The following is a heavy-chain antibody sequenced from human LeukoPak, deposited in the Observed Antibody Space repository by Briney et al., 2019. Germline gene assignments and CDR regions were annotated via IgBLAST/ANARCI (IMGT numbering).Heavy chain of an antibody. J-gene: IGHJ4*02. CDR1: GGSISSGSYY. CDR2: IYTSGST. V-gene: IGHV4-61*02. Sequence: PSETLSLTCTVSGGSISSGSYYWSWSRQPAGKGLEWIGRIYTSGSTNYNPSLKSRVTISVDTSKHQFSLKLSSVTAADTAVYYCARNSDSSGYYYYDYWGQGTLVTVSS. D-gene: IGHD3-22*01. CDR3: ARNSDSSGYYYYDY.